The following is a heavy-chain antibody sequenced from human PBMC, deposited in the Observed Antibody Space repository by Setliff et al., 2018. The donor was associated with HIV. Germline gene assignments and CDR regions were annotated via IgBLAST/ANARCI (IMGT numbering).Heavy chain of an antibody. CDR3: VGGLRSRSQGHFDY. CDR2: IFASGST. D-gene: IGHD5-12*01. Sequence: SETLSLTCYVTDDPISSYYWSWVRQPAGKGLEWIGRIFASGSTNYNPSLKSRVTMSVDTSKNQFSLRLSSVTAADTAVYYCVGGLRSRSQGHFDYWGQGTLVTV. V-gene: IGHV4-4*07. J-gene: IGHJ4*02. CDR1: DDPISSYY.